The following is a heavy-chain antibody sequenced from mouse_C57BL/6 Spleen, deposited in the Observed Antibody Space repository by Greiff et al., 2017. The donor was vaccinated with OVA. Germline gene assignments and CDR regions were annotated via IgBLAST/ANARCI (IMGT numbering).Heavy chain of an antibody. D-gene: IGHD2-4*01. V-gene: IGHV2-5*01. CDR1: GFSLTSYG. CDR3: AKNNNYDYDGDAMDY. CDR2: IWRGGST. J-gene: IGHJ4*01. Sequence: QVHVKQSGPGLVQPSQSLSITCTVSGFSLTSYGVHWVRQSPGKGLEWLGVIWRGGSTDYNAAFMSRLSITKDNSKSQVFFKMNSLQADDTAIYYCAKNNNYDYDGDAMDYWGQGTSVTVSS.